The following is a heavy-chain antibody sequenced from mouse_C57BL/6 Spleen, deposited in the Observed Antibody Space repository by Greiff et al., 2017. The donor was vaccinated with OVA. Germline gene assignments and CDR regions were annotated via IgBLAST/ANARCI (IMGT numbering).Heavy chain of an antibody. CDR3: AREDYDGYYAMDY. CDR1: GYSITSGYY. J-gene: IGHJ4*01. V-gene: IGHV3-6*01. Sequence: EVQLQQSGPGLVKPSQSLSLTCSVTGYSITSGYYWNWIRQFPGNKLEWMGYISYDGSNNYNPSLKNRISITRDTSKNQFFLKLNSVTTEDTATYYCAREDYDGYYAMDYWGQGTSVTVSS. CDR2: ISYDGSN. D-gene: IGHD2-4*01.